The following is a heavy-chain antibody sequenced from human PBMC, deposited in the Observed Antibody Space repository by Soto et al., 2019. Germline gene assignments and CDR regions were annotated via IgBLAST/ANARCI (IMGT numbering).Heavy chain of an antibody. J-gene: IGHJ4*02. CDR1: GFTFSSYS. D-gene: IGHD1-1*01. V-gene: IGHV3-21*01. Sequence: GGSLRLSCAASGFTFSSYSMNWVRQAPGKGLEWVSSISSSSSYIYYADSVKGRFTISRDNAKNSLYLQMNSLRAEDTAVYYCAREIEIFSRYGIDWGQGTLVTVSS. CDR2: ISSSSSYI. CDR3: AREIEIFSRYGID.